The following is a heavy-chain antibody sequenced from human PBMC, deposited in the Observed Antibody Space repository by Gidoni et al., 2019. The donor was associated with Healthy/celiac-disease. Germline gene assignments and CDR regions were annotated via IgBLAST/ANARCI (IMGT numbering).Heavy chain of an antibody. CDR3: ARGYYDSSGYPTNLDY. Sequence: VQLVQSGAEVKKPGASVKVSCKASGYTFTSYYMHWVRQAPGQGLEWMGIINPSGGSTSYAQKFQGRVTMTRDTSTSTVYMELSSLRSEDTAVYYCARGYYDSSGYPTNLDYWGQRTLVTVSS. CDR2: INPSGGST. J-gene: IGHJ4*02. V-gene: IGHV1-46*01. CDR1: GYTFTSYY. D-gene: IGHD3-22*01.